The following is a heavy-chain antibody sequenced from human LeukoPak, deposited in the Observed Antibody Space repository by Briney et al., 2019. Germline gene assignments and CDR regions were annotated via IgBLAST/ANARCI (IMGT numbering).Heavy chain of an antibody. CDR3: ARDLPGVAAAGSFDY. D-gene: IGHD6-13*01. V-gene: IGHV4-4*07. J-gene: IGHJ4*02. CDR2: IYTSRST. Sequence: SHTLSLTYTVSGGSLSRYYRSCVPQPARKGREGIGRIYTSRSTNYNPTLKSRVTMSVHTSKTQFSLKLSSATAAHTAVYYCARDLPGVAAAGSFDYWGQGTLVTVSS. CDR1: GGSLSRYY.